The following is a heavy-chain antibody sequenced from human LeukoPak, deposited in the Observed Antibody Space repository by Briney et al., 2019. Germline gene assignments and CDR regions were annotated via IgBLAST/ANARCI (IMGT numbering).Heavy chain of an antibody. V-gene: IGHV3-11*01. D-gene: IGHD6-19*01. Sequence: PGGSLRLSCAASGFTFSDYYMSWIRQAPGKGLEWVSYISSSGSTIYYADSVKGRFTISRDNAKNSLYLQMNSLRAEDTAVYYCARDRVAVAGTHHFQHWGQGTLVTVSS. CDR2: ISSSGSTI. CDR3: ARDRVAVAGTHHFQH. J-gene: IGHJ1*01. CDR1: GFTFSDYY.